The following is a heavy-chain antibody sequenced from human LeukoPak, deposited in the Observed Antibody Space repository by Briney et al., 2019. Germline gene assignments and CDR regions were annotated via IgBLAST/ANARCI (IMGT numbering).Heavy chain of an antibody. Sequence: PSETLSLTCTVSGGSISSYYWIWIRQPPGKGLEWIGYIYYSGSTNYNPSLKSRVTISVDTSKNQFSLKLSSVTAADTAVYYCAREVNGLDYWGQGTLVTVSS. V-gene: IGHV4-59*01. CDR2: IYYSGST. J-gene: IGHJ4*02. CDR1: GGSISSYY. CDR3: AREVNGLDY.